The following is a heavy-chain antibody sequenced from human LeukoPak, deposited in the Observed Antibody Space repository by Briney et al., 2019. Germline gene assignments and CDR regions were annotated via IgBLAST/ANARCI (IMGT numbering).Heavy chain of an antibody. D-gene: IGHD3-3*01. V-gene: IGHV3-48*01. CDR3: ARSYFDFWSGFQFPDI. CDR2: ISSSSSSI. Sequence: GSLRLSCAASGFIFSNYSMNWVRQAPGTGLEWVSYISSSSSSIYYADSVKGRSTISRDNAKNSLYLQMNSLRAEDTAVYYCARSYFDFWSGFQFPDIWGQGTMVTVSS. J-gene: IGHJ3*02. CDR1: GFIFSNYS.